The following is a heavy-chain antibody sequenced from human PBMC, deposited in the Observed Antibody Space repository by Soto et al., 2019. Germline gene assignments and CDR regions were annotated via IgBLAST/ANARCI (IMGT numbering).Heavy chain of an antibody. CDR1: GGSISSSSYY. CDR3: ASRSTWSSSMVY. J-gene: IGHJ4*02. Sequence: QLQLQESGPGLVKPSETLSLTCTVSGGSISSSSYYWGWIRQPPGKGLEWIGSIYYSGSTYYNPSLKSRVTISVDTSKNQFSLKLSSVTAADTAVYYCASRSTWSSSMVYWGQGTLVTVSS. V-gene: IGHV4-39*01. D-gene: IGHD3-10*01. CDR2: IYYSGST.